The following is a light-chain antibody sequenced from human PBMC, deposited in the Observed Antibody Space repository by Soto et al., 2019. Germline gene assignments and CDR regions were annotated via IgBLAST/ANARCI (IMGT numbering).Light chain of an antibody. V-gene: IGLV2-14*03. CDR1: SADVGTSNF. CDR3: TSYRRGPLYV. Sequence: QSVLAQPASVSGSPGQSITISCTGISADVGTSNFVSWYQHHPGKAPRLIIYDVTDRPSGVSNRFSGSKSGDTASLTISGLQAEDEADYYCTSYRRGPLYVFXTGTKRTVL. CDR2: DVT. J-gene: IGLJ1*01.